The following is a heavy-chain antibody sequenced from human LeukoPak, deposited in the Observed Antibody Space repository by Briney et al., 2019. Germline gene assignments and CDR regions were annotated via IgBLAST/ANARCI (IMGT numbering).Heavy chain of an antibody. CDR3: AREEEGDYSDYFDY. CDR1: GVSIRSYS. D-gene: IGHD2-15*01. J-gene: IGHJ4*02. CDR2: IQTSGST. V-gene: IGHV4-4*07. Sequence: SETLSLTCSVSGVSIRSYSWSWIRQPSGTGLEWIGRIQTSGSTNYNPSLRSRVTMSVDTSKNQFSLKLSSVTAAETAVYYCAREEEGDYSDYFDYWGQGTLVTVSS.